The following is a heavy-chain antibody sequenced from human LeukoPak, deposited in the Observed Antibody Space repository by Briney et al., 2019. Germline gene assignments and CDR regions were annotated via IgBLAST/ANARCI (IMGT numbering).Heavy chain of an antibody. CDR3: ARYGYSYGYGY. V-gene: IGHV4-34*01. CDR2: INHSGST. Sequence: SETLSLTCTVSGGSISSYYWSWIRQPPGKGLEWIGEINHSGSTNYNPSLKSRVTISVDTSKNQFSLKLSSVTAADTAVYYCARYGYSYGYGYWGQGTLVTVSS. J-gene: IGHJ4*02. D-gene: IGHD5-18*01. CDR1: GGSISSYY.